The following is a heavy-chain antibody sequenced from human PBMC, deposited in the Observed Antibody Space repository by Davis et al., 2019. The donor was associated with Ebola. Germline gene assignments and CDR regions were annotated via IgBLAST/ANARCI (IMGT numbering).Heavy chain of an antibody. CDR3: AKTRSVVVVTASPFDY. V-gene: IGHV3-33*06. CDR2: IWYDGSNK. Sequence: PGGSLRLSCAASGFTFSSYGMHWVRQAPGKGLEWVAVIWYDGSNKYYADSVKGRFTISRDNSKNTLYLQMNSLRAEDTAVYYCAKTRSVVVVTASPFDYWGQGTLVTVSS. D-gene: IGHD2-21*02. J-gene: IGHJ4*02. CDR1: GFTFSSYG.